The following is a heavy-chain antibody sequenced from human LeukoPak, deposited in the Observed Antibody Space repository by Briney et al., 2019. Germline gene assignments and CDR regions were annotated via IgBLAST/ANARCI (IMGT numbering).Heavy chain of an antibody. CDR1: GFTFSNYW. CDR2: IKQDGGDK. Sequence: GGSLRLSCAASGFTFSNYWMSWVRQAPGKGLEWVANIKQDGGDKYYVDSVKGRFTISRDNAKNTLYLQMHSLRAGDTAVYYCARVSSSGWRRFKGNDAFDIWGQGTVVTVSS. J-gene: IGHJ3*02. CDR3: ARVSSSGWRRFKGNDAFDI. D-gene: IGHD6-19*01. V-gene: IGHV3-7*01.